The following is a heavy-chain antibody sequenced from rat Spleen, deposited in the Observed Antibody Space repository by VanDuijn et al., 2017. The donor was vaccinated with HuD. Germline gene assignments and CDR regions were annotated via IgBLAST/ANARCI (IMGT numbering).Heavy chain of an antibody. Sequence: EVQLVESGGGLMQPGRSLKLSCAASGFTFSDYYMAWVRQAPTKGLEWVAYISAGGGSTYYRDSVKGRFTISRDNAKNTLYLQMDSLRSEDTATYYCARHRSYYSSYVYAFDYWGQGVMVTVSS. V-gene: IGHV5-25*01. J-gene: IGHJ2*01. CDR1: GFTFSDYY. CDR3: ARHRSYYSSYVYAFDY. CDR2: ISAGGGST. D-gene: IGHD1-2*01.